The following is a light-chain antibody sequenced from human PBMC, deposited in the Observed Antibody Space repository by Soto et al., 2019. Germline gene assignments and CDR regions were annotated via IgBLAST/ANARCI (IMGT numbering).Light chain of an antibody. CDR2: DAS. CDR1: QSVSSSY. J-gene: IGKJ1*01. Sequence: EIVLTQSPGTLSLSPGERAALSCRASQSVSSSYLAWYQQKPGQAPRLLIYDASNRATGIPARFSGSGSGTDFTLTISSLEPEDFVVYYCQQYGSSPWTFGQGTKVDIK. CDR3: QQYGSSPWT. V-gene: IGKV3-20*01.